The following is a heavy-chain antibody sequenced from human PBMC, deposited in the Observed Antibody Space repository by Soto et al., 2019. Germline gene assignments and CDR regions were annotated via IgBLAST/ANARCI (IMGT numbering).Heavy chain of an antibody. Sequence: PGGSLRLSCAASGFTFTSHWMHWVRQAPGEGLVWVSRLNGDGSSAHYGDSMRGRVTISRDNAKNTVYLQMDSLRGEDSAVYYCATAGTEHDYYYMDVWGKGTTVTVSS. CDR2: LNGDGSSA. CDR3: ATAGTEHDYYYMDV. CDR1: GFTFTSHW. V-gene: IGHV3-74*01. J-gene: IGHJ6*03.